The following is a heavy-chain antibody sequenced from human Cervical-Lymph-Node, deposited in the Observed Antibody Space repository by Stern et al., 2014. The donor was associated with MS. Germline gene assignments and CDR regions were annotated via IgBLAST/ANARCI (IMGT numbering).Heavy chain of an antibody. D-gene: IGHD3-16*02. CDR2: ISWNSNNI. J-gene: IGHJ4*02. V-gene: IGHV3-9*01. CDR3: AKDISERHYYFDS. CDR1: GFTFDDCA. Sequence: EVQLLESGGGSVQPGRSLRLSCAASGFTFDDCAMHWVRQAPGKGLEWVSGISWNSNNIGYADSVRGRFTISIDNAKNSLYLQMNGLRPEDTALYYCAKDISERHYYFDSWGEGTLVTVSS.